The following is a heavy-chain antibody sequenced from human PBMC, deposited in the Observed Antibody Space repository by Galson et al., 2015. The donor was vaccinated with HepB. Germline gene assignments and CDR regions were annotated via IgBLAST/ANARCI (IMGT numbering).Heavy chain of an antibody. V-gene: IGHV3-13*01. J-gene: IGHJ6*02. Sequence: SLRLSCAASGFTFSSQDMHWVPQTTGRGLEWVSGIGTIGDTFYSTSVRGRFTISRENAKNSLYLQMNSLRDDDTAVYYCARGHPVVRGVISDMDVWGQGTTVTVSS. D-gene: IGHD3-10*01. CDR2: IGTIGDT. CDR3: ARGHPVVRGVISDMDV. CDR1: GFTFSSQD.